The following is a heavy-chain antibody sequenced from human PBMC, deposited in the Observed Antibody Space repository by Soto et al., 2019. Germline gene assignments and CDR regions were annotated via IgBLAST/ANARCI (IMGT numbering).Heavy chain of an antibody. Sequence: ASVKVSCKASGYTFTSYGISWVRQAPGQGLEWMGWISAYNGNTNYAQKLQGRVTMTTDTSTSTAYMELRSLRSDDTAVYYCARLRCSGGSCPFNSIRLGYAFDIWGQGTMVTVSS. CDR3: ARLRCSGGSCPFNSIRLGYAFDI. J-gene: IGHJ3*02. CDR1: GYTFTSYG. CDR2: ISAYNGNT. V-gene: IGHV1-18*01. D-gene: IGHD2-15*01.